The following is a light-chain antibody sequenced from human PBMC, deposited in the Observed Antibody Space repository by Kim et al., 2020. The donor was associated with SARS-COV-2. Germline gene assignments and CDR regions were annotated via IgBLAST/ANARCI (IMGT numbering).Light chain of an antibody. Sequence: DIQMTQSPSSLSASVGDRVTITCRASQDIRNDLGWYQQNPGRAPKRLISGASSLQSGVPSRFSGSGAGTEFTLTISSVQPEDVATYFCLQHSTYPIAFGQGARLGIK. CDR3: LQHSTYPIA. J-gene: IGKJ5*01. CDR2: GAS. CDR1: QDIRND. V-gene: IGKV1-17*01.